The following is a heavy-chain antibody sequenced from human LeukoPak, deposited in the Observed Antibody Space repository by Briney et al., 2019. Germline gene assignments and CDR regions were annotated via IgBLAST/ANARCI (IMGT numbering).Heavy chain of an antibody. D-gene: IGHD2-2*01. CDR2: ISPYNDNT. CDR1: GHPSTTYG. J-gene: IGHJ5*02. Sequence: ASVKVSCKASGHPSTTYGISWVRQAPGQGLEWMGWISPYNDNTNYAQKLQGRVTMTTDTSTSTAYMELRSLRSDDTAVYYYARALGYQLLSWWFDPWGQGTLVTVSS. V-gene: IGHV1-18*01. CDR3: ARALGYQLLSWWFDP.